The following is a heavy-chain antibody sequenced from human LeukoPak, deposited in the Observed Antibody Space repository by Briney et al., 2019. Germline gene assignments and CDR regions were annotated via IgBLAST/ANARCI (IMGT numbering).Heavy chain of an antibody. CDR2: ISYDGSNK. V-gene: IGHV3-30*18. J-gene: IGHJ4*02. D-gene: IGHD6-13*01. Sequence: PGGSLRLSCAASGFTVSSYGMHWVRQAPGKGLEWVAVISYDGSNKYYADSVKGRFTISRDNSKNTLYLQMNSLRAEDTAVYYCAKSSSSWRVYWGQGTLVTVSS. CDR3: AKSSSSWRVY. CDR1: GFTVSSYG.